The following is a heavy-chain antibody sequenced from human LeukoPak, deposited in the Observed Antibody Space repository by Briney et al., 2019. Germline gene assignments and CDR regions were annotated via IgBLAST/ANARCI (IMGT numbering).Heavy chain of an antibody. D-gene: IGHD1-1*01. V-gene: IGHV3-23*01. CDR2: ISGGKDST. CDR1: GFTFSSYA. CDR3: ATKRGQGTQLNYNSFDP. J-gene: IGHJ5*02. Sequence: GGSLRLSCAASGFTFSSYAMYWVRQAPGKGLEWVSAISGGKDSTYYADSVKGRFTISRDNSRSTLYLQMNSLRAEDTAIYYCATKRGQGTQLNYNSFDPWGQGTLVTVSS.